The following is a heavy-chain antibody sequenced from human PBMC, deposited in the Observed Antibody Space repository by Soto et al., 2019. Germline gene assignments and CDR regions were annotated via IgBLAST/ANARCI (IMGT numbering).Heavy chain of an antibody. D-gene: IGHD3-3*01. CDR1: GLSFSNNS. J-gene: IGHJ4*02. CDR2: ISSDGSYI. Sequence: EVQLVESGGGLGKPGGSLRLSCVASGLSFSNNSMNWVRQAPGKGLEWVSSISSDGSYIYYADSLQDRFTISRDNVKKSLYLQMNGLRAQDTAVYYCARVIGGTVLNWGQGTLVTVSS. CDR3: ARVIGGTVLN. V-gene: IGHV3-21*01.